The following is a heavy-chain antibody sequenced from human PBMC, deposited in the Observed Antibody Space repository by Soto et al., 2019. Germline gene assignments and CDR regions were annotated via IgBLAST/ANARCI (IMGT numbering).Heavy chain of an antibody. CDR2: ISAYNGNT. J-gene: IGHJ4*02. Sequence: GASVKVSCKASGYTFTSYGISWVRQAPGQGLEWMGWISAYNGNTNYAQKLQGRVTMTTDTSTSTAYMELRSLRSDDTAVYYCARDRYYDSSGYYSDYWGQGTLVNVS. CDR1: GYTFTSYG. CDR3: ARDRYYDSSGYYSDY. D-gene: IGHD3-22*01. V-gene: IGHV1-18*01.